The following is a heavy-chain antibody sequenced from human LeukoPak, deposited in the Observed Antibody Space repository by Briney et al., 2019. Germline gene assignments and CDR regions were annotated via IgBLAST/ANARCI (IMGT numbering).Heavy chain of an antibody. J-gene: IGHJ4*02. CDR1: GGSISSYY. CDR3: AAFRIAAAGTLGRLDY. Sequence: SETLSLTCTVSGGSISSYYWSWIRQPPGKGLEWIGEINHSGSTNYNPSLKSRVTISVDTSKNQFSLKLSSVTAADTAVYYCAAFRIAAAGTLGRLDYWGQGTLVTVSS. D-gene: IGHD6-13*01. V-gene: IGHV4-34*01. CDR2: INHSGST.